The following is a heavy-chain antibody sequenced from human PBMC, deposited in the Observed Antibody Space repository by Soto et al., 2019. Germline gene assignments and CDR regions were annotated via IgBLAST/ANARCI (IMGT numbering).Heavy chain of an antibody. CDR1: GGSFSGYY. Sequence: SETLSLTCAVYGGSFSGYYWSWIRQPPGKGLEWIGEINHSGSTNYNPSLKSRVTISVDTSKNQFSLKLSSVTAADTAVYSCARAPRAAAGYNWFDPWGQGTLVTVSS. J-gene: IGHJ5*02. V-gene: IGHV4-34*01. CDR2: INHSGST. CDR3: ARAPRAAAGYNWFDP. D-gene: IGHD6-13*01.